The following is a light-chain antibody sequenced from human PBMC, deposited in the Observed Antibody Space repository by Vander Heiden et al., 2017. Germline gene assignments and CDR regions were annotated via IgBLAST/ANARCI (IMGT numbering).Light chain of an antibody. CDR1: QRVSSN. J-gene: IGKJ4*01. CDR3: QQYSNWPLT. V-gene: IGKV3D-15*01. CDR2: DAS. Sequence: EIIMTQSPATLSVSPGERVTLSCRASQRVSSNYLAWYQQKPGQAPGLLIFDASTRATGIPARFSGSGSGTEFTLTISSLQSEDLGVYYCQQYSNWPLTFGGGIKVDI.